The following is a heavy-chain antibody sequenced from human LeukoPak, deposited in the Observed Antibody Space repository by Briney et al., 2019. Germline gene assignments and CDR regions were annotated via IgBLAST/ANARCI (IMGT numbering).Heavy chain of an antibody. V-gene: IGHV4-34*01. CDR3: ARARPYYDFWSGYPQGFDP. D-gene: IGHD3-3*01. CDR2: INHSGST. J-gene: IGHJ5*02. CDR1: GGSFSGYY. Sequence: SETLSLTCAVYGGSFSGYYWSWIRQPPGKGLEWIGEINHSGSTNYNPSLKSRVTISVDTSKNQFSLKLSSVTAADTAVYYCARARPYYDFWSGYPQGFDPWGQGTLVTVSS.